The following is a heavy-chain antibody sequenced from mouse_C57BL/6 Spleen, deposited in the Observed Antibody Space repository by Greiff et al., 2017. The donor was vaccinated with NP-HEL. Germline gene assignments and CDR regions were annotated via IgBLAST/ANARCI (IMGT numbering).Heavy chain of an antibody. Sequence: QVQLQQSGAELVRPGASVKLSCKASGYTFTDYYINWVKQRPGQGLEWIARIYPGSGNTYYNEKFKGKATLTAEKSSSTAYMQLSSLTSEDSAVYFCARSEVYFDYWGQGTTLTVSS. CDR2: IYPGSGNT. CDR3: ARSEVYFDY. J-gene: IGHJ2*01. V-gene: IGHV1-76*01. CDR1: GYTFTDYY.